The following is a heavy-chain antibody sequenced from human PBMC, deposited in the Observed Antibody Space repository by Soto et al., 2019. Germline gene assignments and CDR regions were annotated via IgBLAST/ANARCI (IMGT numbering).Heavy chain of an antibody. D-gene: IGHD3-22*01. J-gene: IGHJ5*02. CDR2: ISNDGTGT. CDR3: VRDQDSRGYSVFNL. Sequence: GGSLRLSCEASGFSFSSFFMHWVRQGPGKGLEWVSRISNDGTGTTYADSVQGRFTVSRDNSKTTVYMQMNRLRPEDTAVYFCVRDQDSRGYSVFNLWGQGTQVTVSA. V-gene: IGHV3-74*01. CDR1: GFSFSSFF.